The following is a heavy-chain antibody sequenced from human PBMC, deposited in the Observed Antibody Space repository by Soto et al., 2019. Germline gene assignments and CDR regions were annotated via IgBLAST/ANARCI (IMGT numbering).Heavy chain of an antibody. D-gene: IGHD1-1*01. Sequence: QVHLVQSGAEVKKPGASVKVSCKASGYTFTSYGITWVRQAPGQGLEWMGWISAHNGNTDYAQKLQGRVIVTRDTSTSTAYMELRSLRSDDTSVYYCARGRYGDYWGQGALVTVSS. CDR3: ARGRYGDY. CDR2: ISAHNGNT. CDR1: GYTFTSYG. J-gene: IGHJ4*02. V-gene: IGHV1-18*01.